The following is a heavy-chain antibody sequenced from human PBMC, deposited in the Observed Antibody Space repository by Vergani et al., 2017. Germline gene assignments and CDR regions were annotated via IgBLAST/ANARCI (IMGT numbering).Heavy chain of an antibody. D-gene: IGHD4-23*01. V-gene: IGHV1-69*02. CDR3: ASNLDAVGRTYYYYYYGMDV. CDR2: IIPILGIA. CDR1: GGTFSSYT. Sequence: QVQLVQSGAEVKNPGSSVKVSCKASGGTFSSYTISWVRQAPGQGLEWMGRIIPILGIANYAQKFQGRVTITADKSTSTAYMELSSLRSEDTAVYYCASNLDAVGRTYYYYYYGMDVWGQGTTVTVSS. J-gene: IGHJ6*02.